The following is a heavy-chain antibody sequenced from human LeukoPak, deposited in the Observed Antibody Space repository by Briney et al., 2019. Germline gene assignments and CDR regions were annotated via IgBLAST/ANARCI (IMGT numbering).Heavy chain of an antibody. CDR1: EFIFSSYG. Sequence: PGGSLRLSCAASEFIFSSYGMSWVRQAPGKGLEWVSAISASGGGTYYADSVKGRFTISRDNSRNILYLQMSSLRAEDTAIYYCAKEVTPGALLYGPFDYWGQGTLVTVSS. D-gene: IGHD4-23*01. CDR3: AKEVTPGALLYGPFDY. J-gene: IGHJ4*02. V-gene: IGHV3-23*01. CDR2: ISASGGGT.